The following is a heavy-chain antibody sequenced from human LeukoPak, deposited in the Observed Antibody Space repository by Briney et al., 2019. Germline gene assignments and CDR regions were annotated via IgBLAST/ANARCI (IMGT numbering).Heavy chain of an antibody. J-gene: IGHJ5*02. CDR2: INPNNGAT. Sequence: ASVAVSCRASGYTFTAYYIHRVRQAPGEGLQWMGRINPNNGATDYVQKFQGRVTMTRDTSVNTVYMELGGLRSDDTATYFCARLNTDPWGQGTLVTVSS. CDR3: ARLNTDP. V-gene: IGHV1-2*02. CDR1: GYTFTAYY.